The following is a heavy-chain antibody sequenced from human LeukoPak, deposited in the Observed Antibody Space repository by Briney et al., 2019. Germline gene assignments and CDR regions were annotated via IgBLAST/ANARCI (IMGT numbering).Heavy chain of an antibody. D-gene: IGHD2-21*01. CDR3: TTDLDYENYDGGDYYC. CDR2: IRSKADGGTA. Sequence: GGSLRLSCAASGFIFNNAWMNWVRQAPGMGPEWVGRIRSKADGGTADYTAPVKGRFIISRDDSKNISYLQMSSLRTEDTAVYYCTTDLDYENYDGGDYYCWGQGTLVTVSS. CDR1: GFIFNNAW. J-gene: IGHJ4*02. V-gene: IGHV3-15*01.